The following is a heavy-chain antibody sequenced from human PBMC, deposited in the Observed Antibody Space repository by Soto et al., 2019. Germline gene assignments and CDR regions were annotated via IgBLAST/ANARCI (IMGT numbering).Heavy chain of an antibody. J-gene: IGHJ6*02. CDR2: IHDSGNS. Sequence: SETLSLTCAVYGGSFSGYYWSWIRQPPGKGLEYIGYIHDSGNSNYNPSLKSRVTISIDTSKNQFSLKLSSVTAADTAVYYCAREGVTRNYYYYGMDVWGQGTTVTVSS. CDR1: GGSFSGYY. V-gene: IGHV4-59*01. CDR3: AREGVTRNYYYYGMDV. D-gene: IGHD2-21*02.